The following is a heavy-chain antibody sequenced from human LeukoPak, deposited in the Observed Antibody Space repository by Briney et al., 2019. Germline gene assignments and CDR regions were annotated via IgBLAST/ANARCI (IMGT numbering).Heavy chain of an antibody. V-gene: IGHV1-2*02. CDR1: GYMSTAYY. Sequence: ASVKVSCKASGYMSTAYYINWVRQSPGLGLEWLGWVNPNGGGTTYAQNFQGRVTMTSDTSTSTAYLELNGLRSDDTAVYFCARLNSGNLRGILYWGQGSLVTVSS. CDR3: ARLNSGNLRGILY. J-gene: IGHJ4*02. D-gene: IGHD3-10*01. CDR2: VNPNGGGT.